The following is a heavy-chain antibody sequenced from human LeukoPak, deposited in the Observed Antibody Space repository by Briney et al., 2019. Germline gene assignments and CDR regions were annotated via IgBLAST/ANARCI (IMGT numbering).Heavy chain of an antibody. Sequence: SETLSLTCTVSGGSISSGGYYWSWIRQHPGKGLEWIGYIYYSGSTYYNPSLKSRVTISVDTSKNQFSLKLSSVTAADTAVYYCARGTYYNDSSGYWDWFDPWGQGTLVAVSS. CDR1: GGSISSGGYY. V-gene: IGHV4-31*03. D-gene: IGHD3-22*01. CDR3: ARGTYYNDSSGYWDWFDP. J-gene: IGHJ5*02. CDR2: IYYSGST.